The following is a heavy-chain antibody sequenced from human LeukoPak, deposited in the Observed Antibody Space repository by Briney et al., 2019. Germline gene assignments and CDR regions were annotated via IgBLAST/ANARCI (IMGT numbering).Heavy chain of an antibody. CDR2: ISYVGSNK. J-gene: IGHJ4*02. Sequence: GGSLRLSCAASGFTFSSYGMHWVRQAPGKGLEWVAVISYVGSNKFYADSVKGRFTISRDNSKNTLYLQMNSLRTEDTAVYYCAKDQSSFCSRSSCYGLHYWGQGTLATVSS. CDR1: GFTFSSYG. V-gene: IGHV3-30*18. D-gene: IGHD2-2*01. CDR3: AKDQSSFCSRSSCYGLHY.